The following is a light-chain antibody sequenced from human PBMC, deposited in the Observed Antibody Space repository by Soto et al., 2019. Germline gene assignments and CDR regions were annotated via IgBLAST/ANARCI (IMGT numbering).Light chain of an antibody. J-gene: IGKJ1*01. CDR3: QQRSNWPFTWT. V-gene: IGKV3-11*01. CDR1: QSVRTS. CDR2: DAS. Sequence: EVVLTQSPATLSLSTGERATLSCRTSQSVRTSLAWYQHKPGQAPRLVIYDASNRATGIPARFSGSGSGTDFTLTICSLEPEDFTVYYCQQRSNWPFTWTFGQGTKVDI.